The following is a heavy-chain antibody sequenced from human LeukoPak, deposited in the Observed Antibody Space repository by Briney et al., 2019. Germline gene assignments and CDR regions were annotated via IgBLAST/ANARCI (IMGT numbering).Heavy chain of an antibody. CDR1: GFTFSSYG. D-gene: IGHD3-10*01. CDR2: ITGSGGNT. V-gene: IGHV3-23*01. J-gene: IGHJ4*02. CDR3: ASPPSYYYGSGSYDY. Sequence: GGSLRLSCAASGFTFSSYGMHWVRQAPGKGLEWVSTITGSGGNTYYADSVKGRFTISRDNSKNTLYLQMNSLRAEDTAVYYCASPPSYYYGSGSYDYWGQGTLVTVSS.